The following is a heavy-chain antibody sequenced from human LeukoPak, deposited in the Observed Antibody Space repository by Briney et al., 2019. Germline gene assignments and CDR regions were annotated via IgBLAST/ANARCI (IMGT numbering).Heavy chain of an antibody. V-gene: IGHV3-7*01. Sequence: PGGSLRLSCAAPGFGFSSNWMGWVRQAPGKGLEWVAHIKRDGSQKYYLDSVKGRFTISRDNAKNSLYLQMNSLRVEDTAVYYCARLGLEVGGPNWFDPWGQGTLVTVSS. CDR1: GFGFSSNW. CDR2: IKRDGSQK. CDR3: ARLGLEVGGPNWFDP. D-gene: IGHD1-1*01. J-gene: IGHJ5*02.